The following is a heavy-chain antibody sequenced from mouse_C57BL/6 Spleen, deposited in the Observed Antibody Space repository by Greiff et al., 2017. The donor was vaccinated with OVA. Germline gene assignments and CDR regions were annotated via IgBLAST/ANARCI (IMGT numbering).Heavy chain of an antibody. Sequence: VQLQQSGAELVRPGASVKLSCKASGYTFTDYYINWVKQRPGQGLKWIARIYPGSGNTYYNEKFKGKATLTAEKSSSTAYMQLSSLTSEDSAVYFGARTGHSLDYFGCWGQGTTLTVSS. D-gene: IGHD1-1*01. V-gene: IGHV1-76*01. J-gene: IGHJ2*01. CDR3: ARTGHSLDYFGC. CDR2: IYPGSGNT. CDR1: GYTFTDYY.